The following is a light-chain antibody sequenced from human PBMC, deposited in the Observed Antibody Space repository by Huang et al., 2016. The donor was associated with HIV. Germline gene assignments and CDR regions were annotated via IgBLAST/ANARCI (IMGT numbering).Light chain of an antibody. CDR3: QQYGDSPWT. Sequence: EIVLTQSPATLSLSPGERATLSCGASQSVSSNYLAWYQQKPGLAPRLLIYCASSRAPGTPDRFSGSESGTDFTLTITRLEPEDFAVYYCQQYGDSPWTFGQGTKVEIK. V-gene: IGKV3D-20*01. CDR2: CAS. CDR1: QSVSSNY. J-gene: IGKJ1*01.